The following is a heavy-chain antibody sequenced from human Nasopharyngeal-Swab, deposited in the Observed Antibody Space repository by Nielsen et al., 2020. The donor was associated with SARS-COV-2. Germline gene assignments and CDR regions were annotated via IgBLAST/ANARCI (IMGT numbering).Heavy chain of an antibody. D-gene: IGHD3-10*01. Sequence: GGSLRLSCVASGFTFRDYWMSWVRQAPAKGLEWVASIKQDGSEKNYVDSVKGRFTISRDNAKNLLFLQMDSLRTEDTAFYYCARVGGRTSPMGSWGQGTLVTVSS. CDR2: IKQDGSEK. J-gene: IGHJ4*02. CDR1: GFTFRDYW. V-gene: IGHV3-7*01. CDR3: ARVGGRTSPMGS.